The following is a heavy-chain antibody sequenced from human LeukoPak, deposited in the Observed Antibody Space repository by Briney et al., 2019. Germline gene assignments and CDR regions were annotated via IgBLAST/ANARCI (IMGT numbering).Heavy chain of an antibody. V-gene: IGHV3-23*01. J-gene: IGHJ4*02. Sequence: GGSLRLSCAASGFTFSSYAMSWVRQAPGKGLEWVSAISGSGGSTYYADSVKGRFSISRDNSKNTLYLQMNSLRAEDTAVYYCATSPKPYYYDSSGYYSTPPDYWGQGTLVTVSS. D-gene: IGHD3-22*01. CDR1: GFTFSSYA. CDR3: ATSPKPYYYDSSGYYSTPPDY. CDR2: ISGSGGST.